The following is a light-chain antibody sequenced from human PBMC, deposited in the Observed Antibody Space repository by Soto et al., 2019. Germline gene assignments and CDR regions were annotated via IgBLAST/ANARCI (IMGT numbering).Light chain of an antibody. CDR2: DAS. J-gene: IGKJ5*01. Sequence: EIVMTQSPATLSVSPGESATLSCRASQSVSNNLTWYQQKPGQPPRLLIYDASHRATGIPVRFSGSGSDSDFTLTISSLEPEDFAVYYCQQRSNWPPLISFGQGTRLEIK. CDR1: QSVSNN. CDR3: QQRSNWPPLIS. V-gene: IGKV3-11*01.